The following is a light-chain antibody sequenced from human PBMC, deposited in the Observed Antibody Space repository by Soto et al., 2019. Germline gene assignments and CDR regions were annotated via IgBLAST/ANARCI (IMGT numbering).Light chain of an antibody. CDR1: QSVSSSY. CDR3: QQYDSSPLT. CDR2: GAS. Sequence: EIVLTQSPRTLSLSPGERATLSCRASQSVSSSYLAWYQQKPGQAPRLLIYGASSRATGIPDRFSGSGSGTDFTLTINRLEPEDFAVYYCQQYDSSPLTFGGGTKVEIK. V-gene: IGKV3-20*01. J-gene: IGKJ4*01.